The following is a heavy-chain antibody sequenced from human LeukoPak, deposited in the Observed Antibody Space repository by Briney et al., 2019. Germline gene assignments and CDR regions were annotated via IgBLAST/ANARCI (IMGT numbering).Heavy chain of an antibody. D-gene: IGHD3-10*01. CDR1: GYSFTTYW. CDR2: IHPGDSDT. J-gene: IGHJ4*02. V-gene: IGHV5-51*01. CDR3: SRRGVGSDDY. Sequence: GESLKISCKDSGYSFTTYWIGWVRQMPGKGLEWMGIIHPGDSDTRYSPSFQGQVTISADKSTSTVYLQWSSLKASDSAMYYCSRRGVGSDDYWGQGTLLIVSS.